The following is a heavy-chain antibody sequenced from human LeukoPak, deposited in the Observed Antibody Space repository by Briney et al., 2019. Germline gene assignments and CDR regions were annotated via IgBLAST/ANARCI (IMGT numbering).Heavy chain of an antibody. D-gene: IGHD3-16*02. Sequence: GGSLRLSCAPSGFTFSSYWMSWVRQAPGKGLEWVANIKLGGSEKHYVDSVKGRFNICRDNAKNSLYLQMNSLRGEDTAVYYCARDWGVIVPGGPFDYWGEGTLVTVSS. CDR1: GFTFSSYW. V-gene: IGHV3-7*01. J-gene: IGHJ4*02. CDR2: IKLGGSEK. CDR3: ARDWGVIVPGGPFDY.